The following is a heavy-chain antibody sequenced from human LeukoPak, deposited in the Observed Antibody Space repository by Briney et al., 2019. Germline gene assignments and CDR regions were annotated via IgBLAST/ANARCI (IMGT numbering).Heavy chain of an antibody. D-gene: IGHD2-2*02. V-gene: IGHV3-74*01. CDR3: AKDPFLPPLGKPLLYASGY. CDR1: GFTFSNYW. CDR2: INTDGSST. Sequence: PGGSLRLSCAASGFTFSNYWMHWVRQAPGKGLVWVSRINTDGSSTGYANSVKGRFTISRDNSKNTLYLQMNSLRAEDTAVYYCAKDPFLPPLGKPLLYASGYWGQGTLVTVSS. J-gene: IGHJ4*02.